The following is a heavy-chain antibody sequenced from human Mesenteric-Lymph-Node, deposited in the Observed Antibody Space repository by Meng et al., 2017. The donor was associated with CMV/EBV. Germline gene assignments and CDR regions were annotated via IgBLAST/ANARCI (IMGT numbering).Heavy chain of an antibody. Sequence: GESLKISCAASGFTFSSYSMNWVRQAPGKGLEWVSSISSSSSYIYYADSVKGRFTISRDNAKNTLYLQMNSLRAEDTAVYYCASGWLVNWFDPWGQGTLVTVSS. CDR1: GFTFSSYS. CDR3: ASGWLVNWFDP. V-gene: IGHV3-21*01. J-gene: IGHJ5*02. D-gene: IGHD6-19*01. CDR2: ISSSSSYI.